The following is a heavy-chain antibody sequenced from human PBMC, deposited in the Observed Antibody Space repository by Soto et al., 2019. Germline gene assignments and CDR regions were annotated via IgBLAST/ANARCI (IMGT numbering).Heavy chain of an antibody. D-gene: IGHD4-4*01. V-gene: IGHV3-48*01. Sequence: GGSLRLSCAASGFTFSSYSMNWVRQAPGKGLEWVSYISSSSSTIYYADSVKGRFTISRDNAKNSLYLQMNSLRAEDTAVYYCARLTTVATEDYWSQGTLVTVSS. CDR2: ISSSSSTI. CDR3: ARLTTVATEDY. J-gene: IGHJ4*02. CDR1: GFTFSSYS.